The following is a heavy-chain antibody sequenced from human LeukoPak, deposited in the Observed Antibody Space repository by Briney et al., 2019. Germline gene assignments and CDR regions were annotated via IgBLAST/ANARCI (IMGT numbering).Heavy chain of an antibody. J-gene: IGHJ4*02. CDR2: ISAYNGNT. V-gene: IGHV1-18*01. Sequence: ASVKVSCKASGYTFTSYGISWVRQAPGQGLEWMGWISAYNGNTNYAQKLQGRVTMTTDTSTSTAYMELRSLRSDDTAVYYCARDRSYDSSGLERDYWGQGTLVTVSS. CDR3: ARDRSYDSSGLERDY. CDR1: GYTFTSYG. D-gene: IGHD3-22*01.